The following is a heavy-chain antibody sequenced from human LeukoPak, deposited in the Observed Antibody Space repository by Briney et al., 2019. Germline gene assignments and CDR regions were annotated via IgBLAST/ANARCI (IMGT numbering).Heavy chain of an antibody. J-gene: IGHJ4*02. CDR1: GFTFSSYG. D-gene: IGHD1-26*01. V-gene: IGHV3-23*01. Sequence: GGTLRLSCAASGFTFSSYGLSWVRQAPGKGLEWVSAISGSGGSTYCADSVKGRFTISRDNSKNTLFLQVDSLRAEDSAIYYCARRKVGGTGDYWGQGTQVTVSS. CDR3: ARRKVGGTGDY. CDR2: ISGSGGST.